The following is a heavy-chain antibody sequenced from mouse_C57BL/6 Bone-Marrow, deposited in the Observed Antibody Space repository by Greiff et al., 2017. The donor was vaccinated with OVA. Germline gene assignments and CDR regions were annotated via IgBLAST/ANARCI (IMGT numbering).Heavy chain of an antibody. D-gene: IGHD4-1*01. CDR1: GFNIKDDY. J-gene: IGHJ3*01. CDR2: IDPENGDT. Sequence: DVKLVESGAELVRPGASVKLSCTASGFNIKDDYMHWVKQRPEQGLEWIGWIDPENGDTEYASKFQGKATITADTSSNTAYLQLSSLTSEDTAVYYCTTGLGRAYWGQGTLVTVSA. V-gene: IGHV14-4*01. CDR3: TTGLGRAY.